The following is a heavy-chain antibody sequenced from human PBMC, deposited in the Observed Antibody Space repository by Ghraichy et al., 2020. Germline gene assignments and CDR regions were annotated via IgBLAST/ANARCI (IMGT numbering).Heavy chain of an antibody. V-gene: IGHV3-23*01. J-gene: IGHJ4*02. CDR2: MSGSGGNT. CDR3: AKQLGEYSYASGAWGSYDS. Sequence: GGSLRLSCAASGFTFNTYAMSWVRQAPGKGLEWVSAMSGSGGNTFYADSVKGRFTISRDNSKNTLYLQMNSLRAEDTALYYCAKQLGEYSYASGAWGSYDSWGQGTLVIVSS. D-gene: IGHD3-16*01. CDR1: GFTFNTYA.